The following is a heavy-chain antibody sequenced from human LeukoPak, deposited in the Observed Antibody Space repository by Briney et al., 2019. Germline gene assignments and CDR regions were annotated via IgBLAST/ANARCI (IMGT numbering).Heavy chain of an antibody. D-gene: IGHD6-6*01. J-gene: IGHJ5*02. V-gene: IGHV4-34*01. Sequence: PSETLSLTCAVYGGSFSGYYWSWIRQPPGKGLEWIGEINHSGSTNYNPSLKSRVTISVDTSKNQFSLMLTSMTAADTAVYYCARDRGGAARWGGWFDPWGQGTLVTVSS. CDR3: ARDRGGAARWGGWFDP. CDR1: GGSFSGYY. CDR2: INHSGST.